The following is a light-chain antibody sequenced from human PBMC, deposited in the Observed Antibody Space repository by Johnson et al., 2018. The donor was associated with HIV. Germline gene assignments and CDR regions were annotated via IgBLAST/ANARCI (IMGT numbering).Light chain of an antibody. CDR3: GTWDSSLSAYV. J-gene: IGLJ1*01. CDR2: DNN. Sequence: QSILTQPPSVSAAPGQKVTISCSGSSSNIGKNYVSWYQLLPGTAPKLLIYDNNKRPSGIPDRFSGSKSGTSATLGITGLQTGDEADYYCGTWDSSLSAYVFRTGTKVTVL. CDR1: SSNIGKNY. V-gene: IGLV1-51*01.